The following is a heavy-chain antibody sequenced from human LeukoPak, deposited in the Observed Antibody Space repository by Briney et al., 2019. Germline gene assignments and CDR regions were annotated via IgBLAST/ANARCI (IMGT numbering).Heavy chain of an antibody. V-gene: IGHV1-69*13. J-gene: IGHJ4*02. D-gene: IGHD6-13*01. CDR3: ASPNPYSSSWFSYDY. Sequence: VASVKVSFKASGGTFSSYAISWVRQAPGQGLEWMGGIIPIFGTANYAQKFQGRVTITAEESTSPAYMELSSLRSEDTAVYYCASPNPYSSSWFSYDYWGQGTLVTVSS. CDR1: GGTFSSYA. CDR2: IIPIFGTA.